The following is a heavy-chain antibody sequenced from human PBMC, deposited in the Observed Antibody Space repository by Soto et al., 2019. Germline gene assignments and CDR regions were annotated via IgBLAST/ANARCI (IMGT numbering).Heavy chain of an antibody. D-gene: IGHD2-15*01. CDR2: IYAGGSI. CDR1: GFTVSSPY. V-gene: IGHV3-66*01. J-gene: IGHJ3*02. Sequence: GGSLRLSCAASGFTVSSPYMNWVRQAPGKGLEWVSVIYAGGSIDYADSVKGRFTISRDNSKNTLHLQMNSLRAEDTALYYCARGDRDAFDIWGQGTMVTVSS. CDR3: ARGDRDAFDI.